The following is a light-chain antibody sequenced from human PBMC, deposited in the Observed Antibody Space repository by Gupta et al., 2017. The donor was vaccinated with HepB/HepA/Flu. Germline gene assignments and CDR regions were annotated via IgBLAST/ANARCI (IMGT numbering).Light chain of an antibody. Sequence: SYVLTQPPSVSVAPGKTARITCGGNNIGSKSVHWYQQKPGQAPVLVIYYDSDRPSGSPERFSGSNSGNTATLTISRVEAGDEADYYCQVWESSSDHPGVFGGGTKPTVL. V-gene: IGLV3-21*01. CDR2: YDS. CDR3: QVWESSSDHPGV. J-gene: IGLJ2*01. CDR1: NIGSKS.